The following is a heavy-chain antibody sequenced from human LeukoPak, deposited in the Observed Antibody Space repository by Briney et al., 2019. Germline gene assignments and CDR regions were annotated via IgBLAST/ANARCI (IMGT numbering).Heavy chain of an antibody. CDR2: IGTAGDT. Sequence: PGGSLRLSCAASGFTFSSYDMHWVRQATGKGLEWVSAIGTAGDTYYPGSVKGRFTISRENAKNSLYLQMNSLRAGDTAVYYCARATGTGDFDYWGQGTLVTVSS. CDR1: GFTFSSYD. J-gene: IGHJ4*02. V-gene: IGHV3-13*01. D-gene: IGHD1-1*01. CDR3: ARATGTGDFDY.